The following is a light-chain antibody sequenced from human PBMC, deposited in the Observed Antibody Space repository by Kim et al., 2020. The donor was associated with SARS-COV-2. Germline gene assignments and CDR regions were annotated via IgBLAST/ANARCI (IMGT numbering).Light chain of an antibody. J-gene: IGKJ4*01. CDR3: HQYGSSPGT. Sequence: SPGERATLSCRASQSVSSSYLAWYQQKPGQAPRLLIYGASSRATGIPDRFSGSGSGTDFTLTISRLEPEDFAVYHCHQYGSSPGTFGGGTKVDIK. V-gene: IGKV3-20*01. CDR2: GAS. CDR1: QSVSSSY.